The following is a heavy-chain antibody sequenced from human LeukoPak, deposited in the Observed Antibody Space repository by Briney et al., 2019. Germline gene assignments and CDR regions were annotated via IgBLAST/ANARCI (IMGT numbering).Heavy chain of an antibody. V-gene: IGHV3-7*01. D-gene: IGHD1-7*01. Sequence: GGSLKLSCAASELTSSTSWMSWVRQAPGKGLEWVAQTKQDGSEKYYVDSVKGRFTTSRDKNSLFLQMNSVRAEDTAVYYCVGWGISGITNHWGQGTLVTVSS. CDR2: TKQDGSEK. J-gene: IGHJ4*02. CDR1: ELTSSTSW. CDR3: VGWGISGITNH.